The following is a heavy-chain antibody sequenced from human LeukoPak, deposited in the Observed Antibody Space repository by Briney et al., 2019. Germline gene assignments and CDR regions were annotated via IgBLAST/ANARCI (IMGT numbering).Heavy chain of an antibody. CDR3: ARGTMVVTRGYHI. D-gene: IGHD4-23*01. Sequence: GASVKVSCKASGGTFSSYAISWVRQAPGQGLEWMGRIIPILGIANYTQKFQGRVTITADKSTSTAYMELSSLRSEDTAVYYCARGTMVVTRGYHIWGQGTMVTVSS. CDR2: IIPILGIA. V-gene: IGHV1-69*04. CDR1: GGTFSSYA. J-gene: IGHJ3*02.